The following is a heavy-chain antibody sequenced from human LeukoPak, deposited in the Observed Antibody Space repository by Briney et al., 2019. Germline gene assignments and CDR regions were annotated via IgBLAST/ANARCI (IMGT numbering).Heavy chain of an antibody. CDR1: GGSFSGYY. CDR2: INHSGST. Sequence: PSETLSLTCAVYGGSFSGYYWSWIRQPPGKGLEWIGEINHSGSTNYNPSLKSRVTISVDTSKNQFSLKLSSVTAADTAVYYCARGEMYYDFWSGYYTHAEYFQRWGQGTLVTVSS. V-gene: IGHV4-34*01. D-gene: IGHD3-3*01. J-gene: IGHJ1*01. CDR3: ARGEMYYDFWSGYYTHAEYFQR.